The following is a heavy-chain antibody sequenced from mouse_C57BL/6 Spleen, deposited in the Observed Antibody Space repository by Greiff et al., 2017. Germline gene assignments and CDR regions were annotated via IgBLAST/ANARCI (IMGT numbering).Heavy chain of an antibody. Sequence: EVHLVESGGGLVQPKGSLKLSCAASGFSFNTYAMNWVRQAPGKGLEWVARIRSKSNNYATYYADSVKDRFTISRDDSESMLYLQMNNLKTEDTAMYYCVRQGARGYFDVWGTGTTVTVSS. CDR2: IRSKSNNYAT. CDR1: GFSFNTYA. D-gene: IGHD3-3*01. V-gene: IGHV10-1*01. J-gene: IGHJ1*03. CDR3: VRQGARGYFDV.